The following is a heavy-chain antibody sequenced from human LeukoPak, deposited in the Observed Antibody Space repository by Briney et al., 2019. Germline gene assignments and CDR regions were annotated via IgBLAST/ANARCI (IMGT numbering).Heavy chain of an antibody. Sequence: VASVKVSCKASGYTFTGYYMHWVRQAPGQGLEWMGWINPNSGGTNYAQKFQGRATMTRDTSISTAYMELSRLRSDDTAVYYCARGAERGHSYGYFYNFDYWGQGTLVTVSS. CDR2: INPNSGGT. CDR1: GYTFTGYY. V-gene: IGHV1-2*02. J-gene: IGHJ4*02. CDR3: ARGAERGHSYGYFYNFDY. D-gene: IGHD5-18*01.